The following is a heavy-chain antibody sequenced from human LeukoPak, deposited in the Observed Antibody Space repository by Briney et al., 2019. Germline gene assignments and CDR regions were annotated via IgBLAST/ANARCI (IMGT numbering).Heavy chain of an antibody. J-gene: IGHJ4*02. V-gene: IGHV1-18*01. D-gene: IGHD6-6*01. CDR2: ISLYNGNT. Sequence: ASVKVSCKASGYNFINYGITWVRQAPGQGLEWMGWISLYNGNTDYKLQGRVTMTTDTSTSTAYMELRSLRSDDTAVYYCARGGPFFSSSSSKEYYFDYWGQGTLVTVSS. CDR3: ARGGPFFSSSSSKEYYFDY. CDR1: GYNFINYG.